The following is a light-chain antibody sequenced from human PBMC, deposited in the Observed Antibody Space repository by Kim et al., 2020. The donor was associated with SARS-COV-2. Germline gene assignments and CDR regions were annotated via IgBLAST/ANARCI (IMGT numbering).Light chain of an antibody. CDR3: NSRDSSGNSVV. CDR1: SLRSYY. Sequence: SSELTQDPAASVALGQTVRITCQGDSLRSYYASWYQQKPGQAPVLVIYGKNNRPSGIPDRFSGSSSGNTASLTITGAQAEDEADYYCNSRDSSGNSVVFG. V-gene: IGLV3-19*01. CDR2: GKN. J-gene: IGLJ2*01.